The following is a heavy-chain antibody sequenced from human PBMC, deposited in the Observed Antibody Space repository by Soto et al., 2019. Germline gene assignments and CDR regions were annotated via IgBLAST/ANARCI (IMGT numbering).Heavy chain of an antibody. J-gene: IGHJ6*02. CDR2: ITSSTI. CDR1: GFTLSVYY. Sequence: GGSLRLSCAASGFTLSVYYMSWIRQAPGKGLEWVSYITSSTIYYTTSVKGRFTISRDNAKNSLYLQMNSLSAEDTAVYYCAGDRNYDGSGGTLGMDVWGQGTTVTVSS. D-gene: IGHD3-10*01. CDR3: AGDRNYDGSGGTLGMDV. V-gene: IGHV3-11*01.